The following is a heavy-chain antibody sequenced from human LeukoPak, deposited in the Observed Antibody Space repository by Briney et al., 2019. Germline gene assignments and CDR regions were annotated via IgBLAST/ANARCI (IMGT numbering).Heavy chain of an antibody. V-gene: IGHV3-23*01. CDR3: AKGGAARPKIL. CDR2: ISGSGGST. Sequence: GGSLRLSCAASGFTFSSYAMSWVRQAPGKGLEWVSAISGSGGSTYYADSVKGRFTISRDNSKNTLYPQMNSLRADDTAVYYCAKGGAARPKILWGQGTLVTVSS. J-gene: IGHJ4*02. D-gene: IGHD6-6*01. CDR1: GFTFSSYA.